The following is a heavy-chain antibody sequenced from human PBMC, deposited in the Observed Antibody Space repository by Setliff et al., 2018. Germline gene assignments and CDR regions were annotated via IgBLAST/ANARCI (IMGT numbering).Heavy chain of an antibody. CDR2: IFYNGNT. D-gene: IGHD3-22*01. J-gene: IGHJ5*02. V-gene: IGHV4-31*03. CDR1: GDFISSGGYT. Sequence: SETLSLTCNVSGDFISSGGYTWNWIRQHPEMGLEWIGYIFYNGNTFYKPSLQGRVTISVDTSKNQFSLKLTSLNATDSAVYYCARASHSYGSPNWFDPCGPGTLVTVSS. CDR3: ARASHSYGSPNWFDP.